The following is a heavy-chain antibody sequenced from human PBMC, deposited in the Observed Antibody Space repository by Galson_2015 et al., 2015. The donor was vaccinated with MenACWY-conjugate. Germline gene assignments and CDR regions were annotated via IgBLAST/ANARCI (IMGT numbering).Heavy chain of an antibody. D-gene: IGHD2-2*01. CDR3: ARVGSCSSTSCYEGWFDP. V-gene: IGHV4-31*03. J-gene: IGHJ5*02. Sequence: TLSLTCPVSGGSISSGGYYWSWLRQHPGKGLEWIGYIYYSGSTYYNPSLKSRVTISVDTSKNQFSLELSSVTAADTAVYYCARVGSCSSTSCYEGWFDPWGQGTLVTVSS. CDR1: GGSISSGGYY. CDR2: IYYSGST.